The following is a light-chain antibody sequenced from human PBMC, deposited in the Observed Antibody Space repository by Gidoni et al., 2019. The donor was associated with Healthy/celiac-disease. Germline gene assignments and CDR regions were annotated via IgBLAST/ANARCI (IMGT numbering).Light chain of an antibody. CDR2: QDS. Sequence: SYELTQSLSVSVSPGPTASITCSGHKLGEKYACWYQQKPGQSPVLVIYQDSKRPSGIPERFSGSNSGNTATLTISGTQAMDEADYYCQAWDSSVVFGGGTKLTVL. CDR1: KLGEKY. V-gene: IGLV3-1*01. CDR3: QAWDSSVV. J-gene: IGLJ2*01.